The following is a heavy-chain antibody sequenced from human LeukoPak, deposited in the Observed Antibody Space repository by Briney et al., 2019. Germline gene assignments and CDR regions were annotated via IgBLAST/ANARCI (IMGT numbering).Heavy chain of an antibody. V-gene: IGHV4-28*01. Sequence: PSDTLSLTCDVSGSSISSLYWWGWIRQPPGKGLDWIGYVYYSGSTYYNPSLKSRISMSVDTSKRQFSLKLSSVTAVDTAVYYCAKTRDRDMYYFDNWGQGILVTVSS. CDR1: GSSISSLYW. CDR2: VYYSGST. J-gene: IGHJ4*02. D-gene: IGHD3-22*01. CDR3: AKTRDRDMYYFDN.